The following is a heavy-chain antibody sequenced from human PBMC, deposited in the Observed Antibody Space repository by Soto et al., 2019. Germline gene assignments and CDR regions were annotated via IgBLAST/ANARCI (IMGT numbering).Heavy chain of an antibody. D-gene: IGHD3-3*01. J-gene: IGHJ6*02. CDR1: GGSISSYY. V-gene: IGHV4-59*01. CDR2: IYYSGST. Sequence: ETLSLTCTVSGGSISSYYWSWIRQPPGKGLEWIGYIYYSGSTNYNPSLKSRVTISVDTSKNQFSLKLSSVTAADTAVYYCARGGGDVNYDFWSGYYRLTYYYYGMDVCGQGTTLTVSS. CDR3: ARGGGDVNYDFWSGYYRLTYYYYGMDV.